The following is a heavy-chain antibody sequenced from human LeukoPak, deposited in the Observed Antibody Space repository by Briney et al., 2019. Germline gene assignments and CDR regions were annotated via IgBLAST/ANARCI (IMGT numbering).Heavy chain of an antibody. Sequence: SETLSLTCSVSSGSIATTWWSWIRQPPGKGLEWIGYIYYNGATNYNPSLKTRVTISLDTPKSQFSLELKSVTASDTAVYYCARHYVFVWGGSSFDYWGPEILVTVSS. CDR3: ARHYVFVWGGSSFDY. D-gene: IGHD3-16*01. J-gene: IGHJ4*02. CDR2: IYYNGAT. CDR1: SGSIATTW. V-gene: IGHV4-59*08.